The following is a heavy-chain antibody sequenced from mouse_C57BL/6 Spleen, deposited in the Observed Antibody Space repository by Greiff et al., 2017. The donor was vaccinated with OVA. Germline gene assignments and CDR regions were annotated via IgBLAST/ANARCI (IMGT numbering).Heavy chain of an antibody. J-gene: IGHJ2*01. CDR1: GFTFSDYY. CDR2: INYDGSST. Sequence: DVKLVESEGGLVQPGSSMKLSCTASGFTFSDYYMAWVRQVPEKGLEWVANINYDGSSTYYLDSLKSRFIISRDNAKNILYLQMSSLKSEDTATYYCARAYNFDYWGQGTTLTVSS. CDR3: ARAYNFDY. V-gene: IGHV5-16*01.